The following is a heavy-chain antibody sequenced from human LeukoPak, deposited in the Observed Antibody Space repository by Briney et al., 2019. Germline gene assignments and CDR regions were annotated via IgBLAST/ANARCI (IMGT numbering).Heavy chain of an antibody. D-gene: IGHD3-3*01. J-gene: IGHJ5*02. CDR1: GFTLSSYW. CDR2: INSDGSST. Sequence: TGGSLRLSCAASGFTLSSYWMHWVRQAPGKGLVWVSRINSDGSSTSYADSVKGRFTISRDNAKNTLYLQMNSLRAEDTAVYYCARDYDFWSGSFESNWFDPWGQGTLVTVSS. CDR3: ARDYDFWSGSFESNWFDP. V-gene: IGHV3-74*01.